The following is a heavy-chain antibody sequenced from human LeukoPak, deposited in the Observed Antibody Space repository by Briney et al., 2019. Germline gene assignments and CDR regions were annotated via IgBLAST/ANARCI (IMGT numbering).Heavy chain of an antibody. V-gene: IGHV4-59*01. Sequence: PSETLSLTCTVSGGSISSYYWSWIRQPPGKGLEWIEYIYDSGSTNYKSSFKSRVTISVDTPKNQFSLKLRSVTAADTAVYYCARGSHRVLEAFYIWGQGTMVTVSS. D-gene: IGHD1-1*01. J-gene: IGHJ3*02. CDR1: GGSISSYY. CDR3: ARGSHRVLEAFYI. CDR2: IYDSGST.